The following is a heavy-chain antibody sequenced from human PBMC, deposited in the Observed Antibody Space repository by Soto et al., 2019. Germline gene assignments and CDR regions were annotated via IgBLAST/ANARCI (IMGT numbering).Heavy chain of an antibody. D-gene: IGHD5-12*01. V-gene: IGHV4-30-2*01. CDR3: ARGKIIHSGLFDY. CDR1: GGSISSGGYS. J-gene: IGHJ4*02. CDR2: IYHSGST. Sequence: PSETLSLTCAVSGGSISSGGYSWSWIRQPPGNGFEWIGYIYHSGSTYYNPSLKSRVTISVDRSKNQFSLILYSVTAADTAVYYCARGKIIHSGLFDYWGQGTLVTVSS.